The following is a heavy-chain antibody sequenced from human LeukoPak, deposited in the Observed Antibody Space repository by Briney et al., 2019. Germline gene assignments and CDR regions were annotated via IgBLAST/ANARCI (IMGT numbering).Heavy chain of an antibody. CDR3: ARGPHRRTYDRDNWFDP. CDR2: IIPIFGTA. V-gene: IGHV1-69*06. D-gene: IGHD3-10*02. Sequence: ASVKVSCKASGGTFSSYAISWVRQAPGQGLEWMGGIIPIFGTANYAQKFQGRVTITADKSTSTAYMELSSLRSEDTAVYYCARGPHRRTYDRDNWFDPWGQGTLVTVSS. CDR1: GGTFSSYA. J-gene: IGHJ5*02.